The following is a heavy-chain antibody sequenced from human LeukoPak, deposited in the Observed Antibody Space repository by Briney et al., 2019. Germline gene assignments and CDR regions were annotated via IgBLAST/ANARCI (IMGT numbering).Heavy chain of an antibody. CDR1: GFTFSSYS. Sequence: RGSLRLSCAASGFTFSSYSMNWVRQAPGKGLEWVSYIRSSSSTIYYADSVKGRFTISRDNAKNSLYLQMNSLRDEDTAVYYCARDGIQLWTGAFDYWGQGTLVTVSS. J-gene: IGHJ4*02. CDR3: ARDGIQLWTGAFDY. V-gene: IGHV3-48*02. CDR2: IRSSSSTI. D-gene: IGHD5-18*01.